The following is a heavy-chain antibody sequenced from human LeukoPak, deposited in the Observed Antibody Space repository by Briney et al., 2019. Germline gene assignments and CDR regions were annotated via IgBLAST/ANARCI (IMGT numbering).Heavy chain of an antibody. CDR1: GFTFSGSA. J-gene: IGHJ5*02. V-gene: IGHV3-73*01. CDR3: TRHYSSVPAAKTYWFDP. CDR2: IRSKANSYAT. D-gene: IGHD2-2*01. Sequence: GGSLRLSCAASGFTFSGSAMHLVRQASGKGLEWVGRIRSKANSYATAYAASVKGRFTISRDDSMNTAYLQMNSLKTEDTAVYYCTRHYSSVPAAKTYWFDPWGQGTLVTVSS.